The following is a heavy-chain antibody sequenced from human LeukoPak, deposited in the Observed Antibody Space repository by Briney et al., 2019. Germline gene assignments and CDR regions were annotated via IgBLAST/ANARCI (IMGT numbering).Heavy chain of an antibody. Sequence: PGGSLRLSCADSGFTFSSHWMHWVRQAPGKGLVWVSRIKYDASSTSYADSVKGRFTISRDNAKNTLYLQMNSLRAEDTAVYYCARGATYANYQDYWGQGTLVTVSS. CDR3: ARGATYANYQDY. J-gene: IGHJ4*02. CDR2: IKYDASST. D-gene: IGHD1-26*01. V-gene: IGHV3-74*01. CDR1: GFTFSSHW.